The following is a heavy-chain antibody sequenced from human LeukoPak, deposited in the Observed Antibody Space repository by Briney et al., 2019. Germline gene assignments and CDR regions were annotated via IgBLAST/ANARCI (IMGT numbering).Heavy chain of an antibody. CDR1: GFTFSDYY. CDR3: ARLGDYYDSSGPSAVDY. V-gene: IGHV3-11*04. D-gene: IGHD3-22*01. CDR2: ISSSSSTI. J-gene: IGHJ4*02. Sequence: AGGSLRLSCAASGFTFSDYYMSWIRQAPGKGLEWVSYISSSSSTIYYADSVKGRFTISRDNAKNSLYLQMNSLRAEDTAVYYCARLGDYYDSSGPSAVDYWGQGTLVTVSS.